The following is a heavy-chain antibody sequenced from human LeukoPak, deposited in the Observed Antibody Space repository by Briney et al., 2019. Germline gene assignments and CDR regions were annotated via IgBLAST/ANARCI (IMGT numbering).Heavy chain of an antibody. V-gene: IGHV1-69*13. CDR2: IIPIFGTA. CDR1: GGTFSSYA. J-gene: IGHJ6*03. D-gene: IGHD3-10*01. Sequence: ASVKVSCRASGGTFSSYAISWVRQAPGQGLEWMGGIIPIFGTANYAQKFQGRVTITADESTSTAYMELSSLRSEDTAVYYCARDMRGSPSEWGSGSPDYYYYYMDVWGKGTTVTVSS. CDR3: ARDMRGSPSEWGSGSPDYYYYYMDV.